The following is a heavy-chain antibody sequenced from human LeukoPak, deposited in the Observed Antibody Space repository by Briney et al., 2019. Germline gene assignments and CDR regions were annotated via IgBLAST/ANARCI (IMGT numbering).Heavy chain of an antibody. Sequence: HPGGSLRLSCSASGFTFSSYGMNWVRQAPGKGLEWVSGISGSSNSTYYADSMKGRFTISRDNSKNTLYLQMNSLRVEDTAVYYCANHDSRGYPGDYWGQGTLVTVSS. D-gene: IGHD3-22*01. CDR2: ISGSSNST. V-gene: IGHV3-23*01. CDR3: ANHDSRGYPGDY. CDR1: GFTFSSYG. J-gene: IGHJ4*02.